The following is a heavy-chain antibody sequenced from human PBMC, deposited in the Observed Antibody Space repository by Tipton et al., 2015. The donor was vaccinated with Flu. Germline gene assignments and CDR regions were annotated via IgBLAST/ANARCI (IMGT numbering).Heavy chain of an antibody. CDR1: GFTFGDYA. J-gene: IGHJ4*02. V-gene: IGHV3-49*04. CDR2: IRSKAYGGTT. CDR3: TYETAMVEVVGY. Sequence: SLRLSCPASGFTFGDYAMSWVRQAPGKGLEWVGFIRSKAYGGTTEYAASVKGRFTISRDDSKSIAYLQMNSLKTEDTAVYYCTYETAMVEVVGYWGQGPLVTVSS. D-gene: IGHD5-18*01.